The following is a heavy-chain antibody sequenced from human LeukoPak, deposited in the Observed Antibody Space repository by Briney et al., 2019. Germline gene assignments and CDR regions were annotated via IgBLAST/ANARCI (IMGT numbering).Heavy chain of an antibody. CDR1: GYTFTGYY. D-gene: IGHD3-10*01. CDR2: INPNSGGT. J-gene: IGHJ4*02. CDR3: ARVPSHYYGSGSYDY. Sequence: ASVKVSCKASGYTFTGYYIHWVRQAPGQGLEWMGWINPNSGGTNYAQKFQGRVTMTRDTSISTAYMELSRLRSDDTAVYYCARVPSHYYGSGSYDYWGQGTLVTVSS. V-gene: IGHV1-2*02.